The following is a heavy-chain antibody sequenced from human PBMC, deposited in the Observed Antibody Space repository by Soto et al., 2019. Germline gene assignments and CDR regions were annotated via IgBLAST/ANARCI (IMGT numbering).Heavy chain of an antibody. J-gene: IGHJ6*02. V-gene: IGHV3-7*01. CDR3: ARVSGPGVLRFLEWLPDSYYYAMDV. Sequence: GGSLRLSCAASGFTFSSYWMSWVRQAPGKGLGWVANIKQDGSEKYYVDSVKGRFTISRDNAKNSLYLQMNSLRAEDTAVYYCARVSGPGVLRFLEWLPDSYYYAMDVWGQGTTVTVSS. CDR2: IKQDGSEK. CDR1: GFTFSSYW. D-gene: IGHD3-3*01.